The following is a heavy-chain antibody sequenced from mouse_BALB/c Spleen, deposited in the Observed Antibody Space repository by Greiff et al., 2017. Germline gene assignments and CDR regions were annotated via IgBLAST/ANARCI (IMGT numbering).Heavy chain of an antibody. Sequence: VQVVESGPGLVAPSQSLSITCTVSGFSLTSYGVHWVRQPPGKGLEWLGVIWAGGSTNYNSALMSRLSISKDNSKSQVFLKMNSLQTDDTAMYYCATYYGRAFAYWGQGTLVTVSA. CDR3: ATYYGRAFAY. CDR2: IWAGGST. CDR1: GFSLTSYG. V-gene: IGHV2-9*02. J-gene: IGHJ3*01. D-gene: IGHD1-1*01.